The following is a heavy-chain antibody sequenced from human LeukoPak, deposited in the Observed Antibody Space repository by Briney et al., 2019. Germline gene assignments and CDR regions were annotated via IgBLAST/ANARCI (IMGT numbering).Heavy chain of an antibody. Sequence: SETLSLTCTVSGGSISSGDYYWGWIRQPPGKGLEWIGSIYYSGSTYYNPSLKSRVTISVDTSKNHFSLKLSSVTAADTAVYYCARVNDYGDYFDYWGQGTLVTVSS. J-gene: IGHJ4*02. CDR2: IYYSGST. D-gene: IGHD4-17*01. CDR1: GGSISSGDYY. V-gene: IGHV4-39*07. CDR3: ARVNDYGDYFDY.